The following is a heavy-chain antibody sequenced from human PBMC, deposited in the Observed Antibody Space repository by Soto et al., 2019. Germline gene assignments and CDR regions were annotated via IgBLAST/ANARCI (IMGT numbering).Heavy chain of an antibody. J-gene: IGHJ4*02. CDR3: AKPLGGIAVAGTDY. V-gene: IGHV3-48*03. Sequence: SGWSLRLSCASSIFTFITYEMKWVRQAPGKGLEWVSYISSSGYTVYYADSVKGRFTISRDNSKNTLYLQMNSLRAEDTAVYYCAKPLGGIAVAGTDYWGQGTLVTVSS. D-gene: IGHD6-19*01. CDR1: IFTFITYE. CDR2: ISSSGYTV.